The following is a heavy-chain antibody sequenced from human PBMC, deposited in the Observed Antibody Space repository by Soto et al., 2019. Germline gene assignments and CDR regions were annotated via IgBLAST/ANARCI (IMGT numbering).Heavy chain of an antibody. Sequence: PSETLSLTCAVSGYSISSGYYWGWIRQPPGKGLEWIGSIYHSGSTYYNPSLKSRVTISVDTSKNRFSLKLSSVTAADTAVYYCAARYGSGSYLLVWGQGTLVTVSS. CDR3: AARYGSGSYLLV. J-gene: IGHJ4*02. CDR1: GYSISSGYY. CDR2: IYHSGST. V-gene: IGHV4-38-2*01. D-gene: IGHD3-10*01.